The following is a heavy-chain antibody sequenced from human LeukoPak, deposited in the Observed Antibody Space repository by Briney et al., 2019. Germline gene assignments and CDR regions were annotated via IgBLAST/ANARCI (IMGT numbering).Heavy chain of an antibody. V-gene: IGHV3-11*04. CDR1: GFTSSDYY. J-gene: IGHJ4*02. D-gene: IGHD1-7*01. CDR2: ISSSGSTI. Sequence: KTGGSLRLSCAASGFTSSDYYMSWIRQAPGKGLEWVSYISSSGSTIYYADSVKGRFTISRDNAKNSLYLQMNSLRAADTAVYYCARDPIDAGTGGEFDYWGQGTLVTVSS. CDR3: ARDPIDAGTGGEFDY.